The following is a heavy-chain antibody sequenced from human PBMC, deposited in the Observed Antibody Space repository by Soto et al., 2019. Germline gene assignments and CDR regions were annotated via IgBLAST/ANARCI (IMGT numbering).Heavy chain of an antibody. CDR1: YGSISSGDCY. V-gene: IGHV4-31*02. D-gene: IGHD4-17*01. CDR2: IYYTGAT. J-gene: IGHJ4*02. CDR3: ARALDYGDKYYFEY. Sequence: SQPLSDTWTVSYGSISSGDCYWTFINQHPGKGLEWIGYIYYTGATYYNPSLKSRVTISLDTSKSQFSLKLSLVAAADTAVYYCARALDYGDKYYFEYWGQGTLVTVSS.